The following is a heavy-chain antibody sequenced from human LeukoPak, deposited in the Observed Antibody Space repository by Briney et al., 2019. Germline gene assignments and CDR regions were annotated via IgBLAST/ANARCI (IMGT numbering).Heavy chain of an antibody. V-gene: IGHV3-23*01. D-gene: IGHD3-22*01. J-gene: IGHJ3*02. CDR1: GFTFSSYA. CDR2: ISGSGGST. CDR3: AREPRITMIVVVIGDAFDI. Sequence: GGSLRLSCAASGFTFSSYAMSWVRQAPGKGLEWVSAISGSGGSTYYADSVKGRFTISRDNSKNTLYLQMNSLRAEDTAVYYCAREPRITMIVVVIGDAFDIWGQGTMVTVSS.